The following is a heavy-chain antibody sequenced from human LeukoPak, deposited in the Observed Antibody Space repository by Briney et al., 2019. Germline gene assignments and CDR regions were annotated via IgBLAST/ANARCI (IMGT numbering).Heavy chain of an antibody. CDR1: GGTFSSYA. V-gene: IGHV1-69*01. CDR3: ARGQKYYYGSGSSNLYNWFDP. J-gene: IGHJ5*02. CDR2: IIPIFGTA. Sequence: ASVKVSCKASGGTFSSYAIGWVRQAPGQGLEWMGGIIPIFGTANYAQKFQGRVTITADESTSTAYMELSSLRSEDTAVYYCARGQKYYYGSGSSNLYNWFDPWGQGTLVTVSS. D-gene: IGHD3-10*01.